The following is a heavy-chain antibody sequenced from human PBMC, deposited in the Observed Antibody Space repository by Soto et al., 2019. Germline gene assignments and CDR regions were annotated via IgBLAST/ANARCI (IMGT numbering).Heavy chain of an antibody. CDR1: GFTFSSYA. Sequence: EVQLLESGGGLVQPGGSLRLSCAASGFTFSSYAMSWVRQAPGKGLEWVSAISGSGGSTYYADSVEGRFTISRDNSKNTMYLQMISLRAEDTAVYYCAISLRGYCSGGSCYGYFDYWGQGTLVTVSS. J-gene: IGHJ4*02. D-gene: IGHD2-15*01. V-gene: IGHV3-23*01. CDR2: ISGSGGST. CDR3: AISLRGYCSGGSCYGYFDY.